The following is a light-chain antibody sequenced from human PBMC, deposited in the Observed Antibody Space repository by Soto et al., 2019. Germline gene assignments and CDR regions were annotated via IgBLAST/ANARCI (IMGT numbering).Light chain of an antibody. V-gene: IGKV3-20*01. CDR1: QSVSSND. CDR2: DAT. J-gene: IGKJ1*01. CDR3: QQYCTSRT. Sequence: EIVLTQSSATLSLSPGARATLSCRASQSVSSNDLAWYQQKPGQAPRLLMYDATTTATGIPDRFSGTGSGTALTLTIRRLEPVASAVDYCQQYCTSRTFGQGTKVDIK.